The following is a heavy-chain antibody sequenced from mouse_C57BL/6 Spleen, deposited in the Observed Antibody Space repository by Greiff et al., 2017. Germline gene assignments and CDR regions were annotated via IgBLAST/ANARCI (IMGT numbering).Heavy chain of an antibody. CDR3: ARGDNYCGSSYRVDY. D-gene: IGHD1-1*01. J-gene: IGHJ2*01. V-gene: IGHV1-53*01. CDR1: GYTFTSYW. Sequence: QVQLQQPGTELVKPGASVKLSCKASGYTFTSYWMHWVKQRPGQGLEWIGNINPSNGGTNYNEKFTGKATLTVDKSASTAYMQLSSLTSADSAVYYCARGDNYCGSSYRVDYWGQGATLTVSS. CDR2: INPSNGGT.